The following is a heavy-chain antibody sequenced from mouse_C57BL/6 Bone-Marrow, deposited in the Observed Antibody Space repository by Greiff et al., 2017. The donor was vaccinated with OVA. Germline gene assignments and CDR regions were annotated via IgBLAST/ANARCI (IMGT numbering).Heavy chain of an antibody. CDR2: ITPNNGGT. CDR3: ARKGLIYYGNPFLYFDV. J-gene: IGHJ1*03. Sequence: EVQLQQSGPELVKPGASVKIPCKASGYTFTDYNMDWVKQSHGKSLEWIGDITPNNGGTIYNQKFKGKATLTVDKSSSTAYMELRSLTSEDTAVYYCARKGLIYYGNPFLYFDVWGTGTTVTVSS. CDR1: GYTFTDYN. V-gene: IGHV1-18*01. D-gene: IGHD2-1*01.